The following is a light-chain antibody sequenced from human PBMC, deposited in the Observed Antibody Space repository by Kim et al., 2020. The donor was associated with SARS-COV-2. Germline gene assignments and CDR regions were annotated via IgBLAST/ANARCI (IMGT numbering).Light chain of an antibody. J-gene: IGKJ5*01. CDR3: QQTYSTPPVT. CDR2: FGS. Sequence: SVGDRITTTCRPSHPSSNYLNSYHQKPGKAPTLLIFFGSSLHTGVPSTFSGSGSGTDFTLTINNLQLEDFATYYCQQTYSTPPVTFGQGTRLEIK. CDR1: HPSSNY. V-gene: IGKV1-39*01.